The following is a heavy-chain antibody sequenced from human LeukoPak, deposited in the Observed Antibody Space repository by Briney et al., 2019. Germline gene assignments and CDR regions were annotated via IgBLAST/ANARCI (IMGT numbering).Heavy chain of an antibody. V-gene: IGHV3-74*01. D-gene: IGHD6-25*01. CDR2: VNRDGSST. Sequence: PGGSLRLSCAASGFTFGNYWMHWVRQAPGKGLVWVSRVNRDGSSTYYADSVKGRFTISRDNAKNTLYLQTNSLRAEDTAVYFCARDDYSSADYWGQGTLVTVSS. J-gene: IGHJ4*02. CDR1: GFTFGNYW. CDR3: ARDDYSSADY.